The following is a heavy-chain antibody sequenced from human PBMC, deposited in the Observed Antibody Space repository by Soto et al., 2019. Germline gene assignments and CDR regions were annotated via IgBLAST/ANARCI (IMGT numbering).Heavy chain of an antibody. CDR2: IYYSGST. J-gene: IGHJ6*02. V-gene: IGHV4-31*03. D-gene: IGHD6-13*01. CDR1: GGSISSGGYY. Sequence: SETLSLTCTVSGGSISSGGYYWSWIRQHPGKGLEWIGYIYYSGSTYYDPSLKSRVTISVDTSKNQFSLKLSSVTAADTAVYYCARGSLRYYYYYYGMDVWGQGTTVTVSS. CDR3: ARGSLRYYYYYYGMDV.